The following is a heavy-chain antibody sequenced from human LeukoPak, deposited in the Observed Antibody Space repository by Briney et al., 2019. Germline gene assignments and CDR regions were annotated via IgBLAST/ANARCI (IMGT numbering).Heavy chain of an antibody. Sequence: SETLSLTCTVSGGSISPKTYYWGWIRQPPGKGLEWIGSIDFSGSPDYSSSLKSRVTISLDTSMKQFSLKLSYVTAADTAVYYCARDPGAGGLNPWGQGTLVTVSS. CDR1: GGSISPKTYY. CDR3: ARDPGAGGLNP. D-gene: IGHD1-1*01. J-gene: IGHJ5*02. CDR2: IDFSGSP. V-gene: IGHV4-39*02.